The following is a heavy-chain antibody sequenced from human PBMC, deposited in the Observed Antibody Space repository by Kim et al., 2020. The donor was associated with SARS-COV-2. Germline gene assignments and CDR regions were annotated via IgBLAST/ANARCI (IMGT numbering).Heavy chain of an antibody. CDR1: GFTFSSYR. J-gene: IGHJ6*02. CDR3: ARDTRDYYGMDV. CDR2: IWYDGSNK. Sequence: GGSLRLSCAASGFTFSSYRMHWVRQAPGKGLEWVAVIWYDGSNKYYPDSVKGRFTISRDNSKNTLYLQMNSLRAEDTAVYYCARDTRDYYGMDVWGQGTT. V-gene: IGHV3-33*01.